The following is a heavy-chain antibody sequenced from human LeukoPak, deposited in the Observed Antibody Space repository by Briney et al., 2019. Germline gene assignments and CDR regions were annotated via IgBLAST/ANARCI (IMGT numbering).Heavy chain of an antibody. D-gene: IGHD3-9*01. Sequence: GGSLRLSCAASGFTFSSYSMNWVRQAPGKGLEWVSTISGRGSNSYYADSVKGRFTISRDNFNNSLFLQMNRLRADDTAVYFCARALTKYDVLTGYSAFDYWGQGTLVSVTS. CDR3: ARALTKYDVLTGYSAFDY. J-gene: IGHJ4*02. CDR2: ISGRGSNS. V-gene: IGHV3-21*04. CDR1: GFTFSSYS.